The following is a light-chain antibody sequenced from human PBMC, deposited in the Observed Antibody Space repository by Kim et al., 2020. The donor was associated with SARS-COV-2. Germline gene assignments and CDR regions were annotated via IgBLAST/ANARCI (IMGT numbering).Light chain of an antibody. CDR1: QCINNY. CDR2: AAS. CDR3: QKYDSAPWT. J-gene: IGKJ1*01. Sequence: DIQMTQSPSSLSASVGARITITCRASQCINNYLAWYQQKPGKPPKLLIYAASALQSGVPSRFSGSGSGTDFTLTVTSLQPEDVATYYCQKYDSAPWTFGLGTKVDIK. V-gene: IGKV1-27*01.